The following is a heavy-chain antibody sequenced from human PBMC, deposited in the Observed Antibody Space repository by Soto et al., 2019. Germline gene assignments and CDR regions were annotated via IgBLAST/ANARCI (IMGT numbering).Heavy chain of an antibody. CDR3: AKEPYSHGSGSYYIFSGWLDY. Sequence: PGGSLRLSCAASGFTLSSYGMHWVRQAPGKGLEWVAVISYDGSNKYYADSVKGRFTISRDNSKNTLYLQMNSLRAEDTAVYYCAKEPYSHGSGSYYIFSGWLDYWGQGTLVTVSS. D-gene: IGHD3-10*01. CDR2: ISYDGSNK. CDR1: GFTLSSYG. J-gene: IGHJ4*02. V-gene: IGHV3-30*18.